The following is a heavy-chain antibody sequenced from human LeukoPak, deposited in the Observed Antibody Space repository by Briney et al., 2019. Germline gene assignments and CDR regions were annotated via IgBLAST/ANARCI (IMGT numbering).Heavy chain of an antibody. V-gene: IGHV3-48*01. CDR3: ARGRAGHTGNFAD. D-gene: IGHD1-26*01. CDR1: GFTFSSSC. Sequence: PGGSLRLSCTASGFTFSSSCMSWVRQAPGKGLEWVSDISRGGTKNYYAGSVKGRFTISRDNAKNALYLQMNSLRVEDTAVYYCARGRAGHTGNFADWGQGTLVTVSS. CDR2: ISRGGTKN. J-gene: IGHJ4*02.